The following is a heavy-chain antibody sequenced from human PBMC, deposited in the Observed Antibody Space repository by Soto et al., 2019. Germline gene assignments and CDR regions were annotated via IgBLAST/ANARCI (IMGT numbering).Heavy chain of an antibody. CDR3: AKDLTNLYYDFWSGYYYGMDV. J-gene: IGHJ6*02. CDR1: GFTFSSYG. V-gene: IGHV3-30*18. CDR2: ISYDGSNK. Sequence: PGGSLRLSCAASGFTFSSYGMHWVRQAPGKGLEWVAVISYDGSNKYYADSVKGRFTISRDNSKNTLYLQMNSLRAEDTAVYYCAKDLTNLYYDFWSGYYYGMDVWGQGTTVTVSS. D-gene: IGHD3-3*01.